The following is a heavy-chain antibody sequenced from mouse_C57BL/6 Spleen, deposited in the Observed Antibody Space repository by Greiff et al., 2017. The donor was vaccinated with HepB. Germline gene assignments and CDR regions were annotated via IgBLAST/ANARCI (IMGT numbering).Heavy chain of an antibody. CDR1: GYTFTSYW. Sequence: QVQLQQPGAELVKPGASVKLSCKASGYTFTSYWMHWVKQRPGQGLEWIGMIHPNSGSTNYNEKFKSKATLTVDKSSSTAYMQLSSLTSEDSAVYYCASKDYVYYAMDYWGQGTSVTVSS. D-gene: IGHD1-1*01. CDR3: ASKDYVYYAMDY. J-gene: IGHJ4*01. V-gene: IGHV1-64*01. CDR2: IHPNSGST.